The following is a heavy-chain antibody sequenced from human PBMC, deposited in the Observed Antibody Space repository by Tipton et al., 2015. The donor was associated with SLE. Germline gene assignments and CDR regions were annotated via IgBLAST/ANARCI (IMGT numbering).Heavy chain of an antibody. CDR2: IYYSGNT. V-gene: IGHV4-31*03. J-gene: IGHJ4*02. Sequence: TLSLTCTVSGGSIHSGGYSGSWIRPHPVQGLAWIGYIYYSGNTYYNPSLKSRITLSVDTSKNQFSLQLSSVTAADTAVYYCSRVGGARTTIFGAAKDWGQGTLVTVSS. CDR1: GGSIHSGGYS. D-gene: IGHD3-3*01. CDR3: SRVGGARTTIFGAAKD.